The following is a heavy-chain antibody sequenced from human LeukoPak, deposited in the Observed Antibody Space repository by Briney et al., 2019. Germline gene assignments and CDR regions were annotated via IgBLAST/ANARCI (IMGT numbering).Heavy chain of an antibody. V-gene: IGHV1-2*06. Sequence: ASVKVSCKASGYTFTGSYMHWVRQAPGQGLEWMGRINPNSGGTNYAQKFQGRVTMTRGTSISTAYMELSRLRSDDTAVYYCAREGDLGHQWLVRYFDYWGQGTLVTVSS. D-gene: IGHD6-19*01. J-gene: IGHJ4*02. CDR1: GYTFTGSY. CDR2: INPNSGGT. CDR3: AREGDLGHQWLVRYFDY.